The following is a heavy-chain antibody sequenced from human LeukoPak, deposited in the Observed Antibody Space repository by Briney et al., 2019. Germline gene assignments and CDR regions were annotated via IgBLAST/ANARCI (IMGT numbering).Heavy chain of an antibody. CDR3: ARKPIAVAGPPRGFDP. CDR2: ISGSGGST. Sequence: GGSLRLSCAASGFTFSSYAMSWVRQAPGKGLEWVSAISGSGGSTYYADSVKGRFTISRDNSKNTLYLQMNSLRAEDTAVYYCARKPIAVAGPPRGFDPWGQGTLVTVPS. D-gene: IGHD6-19*01. CDR1: GFTFSSYA. J-gene: IGHJ5*02. V-gene: IGHV3-23*01.